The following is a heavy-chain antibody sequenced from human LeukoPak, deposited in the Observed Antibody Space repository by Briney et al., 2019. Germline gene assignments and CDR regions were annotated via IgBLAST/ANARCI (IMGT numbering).Heavy chain of an antibody. CDR1: GFTVSSYA. Sequence: GGSLRLSGAASGFTVSSYAMSWVRHAPGKGLEWVSAISGSGGSTYYADSVKGRFTISRDNSKNTLYLQMNSLRAEDTAVYYCAKDLRIAVADSYWGQGTLVTASS. V-gene: IGHV3-23*01. D-gene: IGHD6-19*01. J-gene: IGHJ4*02. CDR2: ISGSGGST. CDR3: AKDLRIAVADSY.